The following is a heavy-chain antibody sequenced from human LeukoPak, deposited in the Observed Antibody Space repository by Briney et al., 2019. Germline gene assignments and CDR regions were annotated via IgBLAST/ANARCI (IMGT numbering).Heavy chain of an antibody. Sequence: GGSLRLSCTASGFTFGDYAMTWFRQAPGEGLEWVGFIRSKADGGTTENAASVKGRFTISRDDSKSIAYLQMNSLKTEDTAVYYCTRDRTGDRTDAFDIWGQGTMVTVSS. CDR3: TRDRTGDRTDAFDI. CDR1: GFTFGDYA. V-gene: IGHV3-49*03. J-gene: IGHJ3*02. CDR2: IRSKADGGTT. D-gene: IGHD7-27*01.